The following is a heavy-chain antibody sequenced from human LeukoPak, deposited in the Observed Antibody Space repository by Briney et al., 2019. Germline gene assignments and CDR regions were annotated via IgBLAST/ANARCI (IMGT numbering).Heavy chain of an antibody. D-gene: IGHD5-24*01. J-gene: IGHJ4*02. Sequence: ASVKVSCKASGYTFTSYGISWVRQAPGQGLEWMGWISAYNGNTNYAQKLQGRVTMTTDTSTSTAYMELRSLRSDDTAVYYCARDPTSGRDGYNYDYWGQGTLVTVSS. CDR3: ARDPTSGRDGYNYDY. CDR1: GYTFTSYG. CDR2: ISAYNGNT. V-gene: IGHV1-18*01.